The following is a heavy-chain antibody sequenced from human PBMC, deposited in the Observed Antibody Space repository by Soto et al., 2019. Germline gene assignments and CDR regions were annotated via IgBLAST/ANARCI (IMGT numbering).Heavy chain of an antibody. CDR1: GGSISSYY. V-gene: IGHV4-4*07. CDR3: ARDHRYSSGFHYYYYGMDV. Sequence: SETLSLTCTVSGGSISSYYWNWIRQPAGKGLEWIGRIYTSGSTNYNPSLKSRVTMSVDTSKNQFSLKLSSVTAADTAVYYCARDHRYSSGFHYYYYGMDVWGQGTTVTSP. CDR2: IYTSGST. D-gene: IGHD6-19*01. J-gene: IGHJ6*02.